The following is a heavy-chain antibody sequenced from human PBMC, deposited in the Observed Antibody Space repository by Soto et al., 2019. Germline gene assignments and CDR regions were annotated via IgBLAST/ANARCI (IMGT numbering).Heavy chain of an antibody. CDR3: AKDMGSGGWTGAFDI. V-gene: IGHV3-23*01. D-gene: IGHD1-26*01. CDR2: ISGSGGST. J-gene: IGHJ3*02. CDR1: GFTFSSYA. Sequence: EVQLLETGGGLVQPGGSLRLSCAASGFTFSSYAMSWVRQAPGKGLEWVSAISGSGGSTYYADSVKGRFTISRDNSKNTLYLQMNSVRAEDTAVYYCAKDMGSGGWTGAFDIWGQGTMVTVSS.